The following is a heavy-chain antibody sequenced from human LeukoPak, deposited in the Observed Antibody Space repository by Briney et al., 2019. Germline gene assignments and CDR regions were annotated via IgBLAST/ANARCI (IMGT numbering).Heavy chain of an antibody. Sequence: GGSLRLSCAASGSSVRTGSSYMYWVRQAPGKELEWVSLIYSGGSTSYADSVKGRFTISSDNSKNTLYLEMSSLRTDDTAIYYCARDHDLWGQGILVTVSS. J-gene: IGHJ5*02. V-gene: IGHV3-53*01. CDR1: GSSVRTGSSY. CDR3: ARDHDL. CDR2: IYSGGST.